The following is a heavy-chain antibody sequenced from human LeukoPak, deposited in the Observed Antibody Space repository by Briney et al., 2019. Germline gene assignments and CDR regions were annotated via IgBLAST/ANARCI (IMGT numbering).Heavy chain of an antibody. Sequence: ASVKVSCKASGYTFTSYGISWVRQAPGQGLEWMGWISAYNGNTNYAQKLQGRVTMTTDTSTSTAYMELRSLRSDDTAVYYCAKATSPVFSRNWFDPWGQGTLVTVSS. J-gene: IGHJ5*02. CDR1: GYTFTSYG. V-gene: IGHV1-18*01. CDR3: AKATSPVFSRNWFDP. CDR2: ISAYNGNT. D-gene: IGHD3-3*02.